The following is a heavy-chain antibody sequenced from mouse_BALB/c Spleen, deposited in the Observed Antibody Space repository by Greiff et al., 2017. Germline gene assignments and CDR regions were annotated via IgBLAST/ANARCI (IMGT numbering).Heavy chain of an antibody. CDR3: ARGTGRRYYFDY. J-gene: IGHJ4*01. CDR2: INSNGGST. D-gene: IGHD1-1*01. Sequence: EVMLVESGGGLVQPGGSLKLSCAASGFTFSSYGMSWVRQTPDKRLELVATINSNGGSTYYPDSVKGRFTISRDNAKNTLYLQMSSLKSEDTAMYYCARGTGRRYYFDYWGQGTSVTVSS. V-gene: IGHV5-6-3*01. CDR1: GFTFSSYG.